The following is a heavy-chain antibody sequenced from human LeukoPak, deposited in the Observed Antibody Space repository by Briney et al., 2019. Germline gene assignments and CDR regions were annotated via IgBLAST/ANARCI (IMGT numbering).Heavy chain of an antibody. CDR2: INPNSGGT. J-gene: IGHJ5*02. Sequence: SVKVSCKASGYTFTGYYMHWVGQAPGQGLEWMGWINPNSGGTNYAQKFQGRVTMTRDTSISTAYMELSRLRSDDTAVYYCARGLRYCSSTSCLNWFDPWGQGTLVTVSS. D-gene: IGHD2-2*01. CDR3: ARGLRYCSSTSCLNWFDP. CDR1: GYTFTGYY. V-gene: IGHV1-2*02.